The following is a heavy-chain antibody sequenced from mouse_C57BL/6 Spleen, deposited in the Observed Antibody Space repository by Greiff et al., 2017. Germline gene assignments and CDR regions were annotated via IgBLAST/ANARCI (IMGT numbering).Heavy chain of an antibody. J-gene: IGHJ2*01. Sequence: QLQQSGPELVKPGDSVKISCKASGYSFTGYFMNWVMQSHGKSLEWIGRINPYNGDTFYNQKFKGKATLTVDKSSSTAHMELRSLTSEDSAVYYCARSRELTYYFDYWGQGTTLTVSS. CDR2: INPYNGDT. CDR1: GYSFTGYF. CDR3: ARSRELTYYFDY. V-gene: IGHV1-20*01. D-gene: IGHD4-1*01.